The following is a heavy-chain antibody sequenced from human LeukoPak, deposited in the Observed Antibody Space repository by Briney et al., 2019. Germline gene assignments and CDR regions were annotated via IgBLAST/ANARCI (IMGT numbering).Heavy chain of an antibody. J-gene: IGHJ3*02. CDR3: ARVSSGSLDM. CDR1: GFTFSNYW. V-gene: IGHV3-7*01. Sequence: GGSLRLSCAASGFTFSNYWMRWVRQAPGKGLEWVASIKQDGSASSYVDSVRGRFTISRDNARNSLYLQMNSLRAEDTALYYCARVSSGSLDMWGLGTMVTVPS. CDR2: IKQDGSAS. D-gene: IGHD3-10*01.